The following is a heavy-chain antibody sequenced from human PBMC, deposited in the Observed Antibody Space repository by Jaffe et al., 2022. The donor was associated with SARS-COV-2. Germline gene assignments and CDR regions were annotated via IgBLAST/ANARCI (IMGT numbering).Heavy chain of an antibody. J-gene: IGHJ6*02. CDR2: TSYDGSNK. CDR1: GFSFSSHG. CDR3: AKDQSGSPLCSGANCYFGGVDV. Sequence: QVQLVESGGGVVQPGRSLRLSCAASGFSFSSHGMHWVRQAPGKGLEWVAVTSYDGSNKFYAESVKGRFTISRDDFKNMLYLQMNSLGADDTAVYYCAKDQSGSPLCSGANCYFGGVDVWGQGTTVTVSS. V-gene: IGHV3-30*18. D-gene: IGHD2-15*01.